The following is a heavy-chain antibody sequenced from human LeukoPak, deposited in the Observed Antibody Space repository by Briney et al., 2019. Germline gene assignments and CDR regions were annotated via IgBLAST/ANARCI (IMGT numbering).Heavy chain of an antibody. Sequence: PSETLSLTCTVSGGSISTYYWSWIRQPPGKGLEWIGNIYYTGSTNYSPSLKSRVTISVDTSKNQFSLKLSSVTAADTAIYYCARSDSRTLPWDYWGQGTLVTVSS. J-gene: IGHJ4*02. D-gene: IGHD2-15*01. CDR1: GGSISTYY. CDR3: ARSDSRTLPWDY. CDR2: IYYTGST. V-gene: IGHV4-59*01.